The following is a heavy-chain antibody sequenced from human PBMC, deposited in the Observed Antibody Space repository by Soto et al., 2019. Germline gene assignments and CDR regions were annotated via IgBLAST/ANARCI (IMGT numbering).Heavy chain of an antibody. CDR2: IRNQSYQETP. D-gene: IGHD3-16*01. V-gene: IGHV3-49*04. CDR1: GFPFDDFA. CDR3: AISQDRGGRTTFIY. J-gene: IGHJ4*02. Sequence: SLRLSCTGSGFPFDDFAINWVRQAPGKGLEWVGLIRNQSYQETPEYAAAVKGRFTISRDNAENSLYLQMNSLRAEDTALYYCAISQDRGGRTTFIYWGQGTQVTVSS.